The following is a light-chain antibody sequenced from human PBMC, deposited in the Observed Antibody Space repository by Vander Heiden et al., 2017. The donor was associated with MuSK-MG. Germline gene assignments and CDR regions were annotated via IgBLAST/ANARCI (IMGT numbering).Light chain of an antibody. CDR1: QSVSSY. CDR3: QQHSNWPPST. Sequence: EIVLTQSPATLSLSPGERATLSCRASQSVSSYLAWYQQKPGQAPRLLIYDASNRATGIPARFSGSGSGTDFTLTISSLEPEDFAVYYCQQHSNWPPSTFGHGTKVDIK. CDR2: DAS. J-gene: IGKJ3*01. V-gene: IGKV3-11*01.